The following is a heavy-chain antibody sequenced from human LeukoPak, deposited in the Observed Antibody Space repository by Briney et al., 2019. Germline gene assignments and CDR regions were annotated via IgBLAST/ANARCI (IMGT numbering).Heavy chain of an antibody. CDR2: IYSAGTT. CDR1: GFTFTTYA. Sequence: GGSLRLSCAASGFTFTTYAISWVRQAPGKGLEWVALIYSAGTTHADSVRGRFTISRDKSKNMLYLQMNSLRAEDTAVYFCARAQGGKIQLWDYYFDYWGQGTLVTVSS. CDR3: ARAQGGKIQLWDYYFDY. J-gene: IGHJ4*02. D-gene: IGHD5-18*01. V-gene: IGHV3-66*01.